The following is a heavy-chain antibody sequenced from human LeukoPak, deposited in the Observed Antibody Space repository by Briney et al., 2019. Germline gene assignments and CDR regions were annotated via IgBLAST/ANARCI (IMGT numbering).Heavy chain of an antibody. CDR2: INPHSGGT. V-gene: IGHV1-2*02. CDR1: GNAFTAYY. Sequence: ASVKVSCKASGNAFTAYYMHWVRQAPGQGLEWMGWINPHSGGTNCAQKFQGRVTMTRDTSISTAYMELTRLRPDDTAVYYCARDHIPGIAVAGTLDNWGQGTLVTVSS. D-gene: IGHD6-19*01. CDR3: ARDHIPGIAVAGTLDN. J-gene: IGHJ4*02.